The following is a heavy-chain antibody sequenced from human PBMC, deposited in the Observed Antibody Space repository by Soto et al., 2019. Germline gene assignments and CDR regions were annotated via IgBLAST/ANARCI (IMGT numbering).Heavy chain of an antibody. CDR2: INSDGSST. Sequence: KGLVWVSRINSDGSSTSYADSVKGRFTISRDNAKNTLYLQMNSLRAEDTAVYYCARDFWAPDIFGVVYYYYGMDVWGQGTTVTVSS. V-gene: IGHV3-74*01. CDR3: ARDFWAPDIFGVVYYYYGMDV. D-gene: IGHD3-3*02. J-gene: IGHJ6*02.